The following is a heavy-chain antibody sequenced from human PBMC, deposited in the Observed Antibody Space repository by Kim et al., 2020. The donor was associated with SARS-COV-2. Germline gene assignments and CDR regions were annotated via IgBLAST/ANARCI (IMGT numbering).Heavy chain of an antibody. V-gene: IGHV3-7*03. J-gene: IGHJ6*02. Sequence: DSVKGRFTISRDNAKNSLYLQMNSMRAEDTAVYYCARGGRTRYYYYGMDVWGQGTTVTVSS. D-gene: IGHD1-1*01. CDR3: ARGGRTRYYYYGMDV.